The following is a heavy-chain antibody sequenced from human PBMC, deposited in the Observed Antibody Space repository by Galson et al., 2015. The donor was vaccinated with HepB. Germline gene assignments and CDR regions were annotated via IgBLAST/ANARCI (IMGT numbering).Heavy chain of an antibody. CDR2: INPNSGGT. D-gene: IGHD3-22*01. CDR1: GYTFSGYY. J-gene: IGHJ4*02. CDR3: ARAGPTYYFDSSAYYD. Sequence: SVKVSCKASGYTFSGYYMHWVRQAPGQGLVWMGWINPNSGGTNYAQKFQGRVTMTRDTSISTAYMEVSRLRSDDTAVYYCARAGPTYYFDSSAYYDWGQGTLVTVSS. V-gene: IGHV1-2*02.